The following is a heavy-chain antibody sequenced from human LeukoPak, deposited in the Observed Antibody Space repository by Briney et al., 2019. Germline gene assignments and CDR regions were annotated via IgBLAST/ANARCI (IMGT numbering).Heavy chain of an antibody. J-gene: IGHJ3*02. Sequence: GGSLRLSCAASGFTFSSYAMSWVRQAPGKGLEWVSGINWNGGSTGYADSVKGRFTVSRDNAKNSLYLQMNSLRAEDTALYYCAKDKKDTAMVLGGDAFDIWGQGTMVTVSS. D-gene: IGHD5-18*01. CDR1: GFTFSSYA. CDR2: INWNGGST. V-gene: IGHV3-20*04. CDR3: AKDKKDTAMVLGGDAFDI.